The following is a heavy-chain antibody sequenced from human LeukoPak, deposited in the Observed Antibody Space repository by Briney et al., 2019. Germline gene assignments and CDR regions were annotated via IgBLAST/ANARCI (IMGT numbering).Heavy chain of an antibody. J-gene: IGHJ3*02. Sequence: GGSLRLSCAASGFTFSSYAMHWVRQAPGKGLEWVAVISYDGSNKYYADSVKGRFTISRDNSKNTLYLQMNSLRAEDTAVYYCARAGGRVITMIVVVLSAYDAFDIWGQGTMVTVSS. V-gene: IGHV3-30*04. CDR3: ARAGGRVITMIVVVLSAYDAFDI. CDR2: ISYDGSNK. CDR1: GFTFSSYA. D-gene: IGHD3-22*01.